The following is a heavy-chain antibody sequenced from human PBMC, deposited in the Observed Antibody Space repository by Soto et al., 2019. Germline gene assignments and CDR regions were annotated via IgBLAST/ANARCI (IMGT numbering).Heavy chain of an antibody. CDR1: GYTLTELS. D-gene: IGHD3-10*01. Sequence: ASVKVSCKVSGYTLTELSIHWVRQAPGEGLEWMGGFDLENGETIYAQRFQGRVTMTEESSADTPYMELSSLRSEDTAVYYCAIEVRRSTQLHPWGQGTTVTVSS. CDR2: FDLENGET. J-gene: IGHJ5*02. CDR3: AIEVRRSTQLHP. V-gene: IGHV1-24*01.